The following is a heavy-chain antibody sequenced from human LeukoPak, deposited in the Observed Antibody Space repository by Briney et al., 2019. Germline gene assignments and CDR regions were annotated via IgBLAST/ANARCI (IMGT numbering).Heavy chain of an antibody. CDR2: INHSGST. Sequence: SKTLSPTCAVYGGSFSGYYWSWIRQPPGKGLEWIGEINHSGSTNYNPSLKSRVTISVDTSKNQFSLKLSSVTAADTAVYYCARDEIAVAGTSDYYYYYGMDVWGQGTTVTVSS. D-gene: IGHD6-19*01. J-gene: IGHJ6*02. CDR1: GGSFSGYY. V-gene: IGHV4-34*01. CDR3: ARDEIAVAGTSDYYYYYGMDV.